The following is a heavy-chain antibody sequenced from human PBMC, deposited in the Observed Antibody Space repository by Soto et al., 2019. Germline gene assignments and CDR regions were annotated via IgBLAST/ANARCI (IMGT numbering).Heavy chain of an antibody. CDR2: IYATGTT. V-gene: IGHV4-4*07. D-gene: IGHD1-1*01. CDR3: VRDGTKTLRDWFDP. Sequence: EPLSLTCTVSGASISGFYWSWIRKSAGKGLEWIGRIYATGTTDYNPSLKSRVMMSVDTSKKQFSLKLRSVTAADTAVYYCVRDGTKTLRDWFDPWGQGISVTVSS. CDR1: GASISGFY. J-gene: IGHJ5*02.